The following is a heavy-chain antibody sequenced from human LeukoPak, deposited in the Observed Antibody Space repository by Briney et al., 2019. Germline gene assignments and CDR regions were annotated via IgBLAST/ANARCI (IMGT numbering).Heavy chain of an antibody. Sequence: ASVKVSCKASGYTFTSYDINWVRQATGQGLEWMGWMNPNSGNTGFAQKFQGRVTMTRNTSISTAYMELSSLRSEDTAVYYCARGRREVRYFDWCPYYYYYCGMDVWGQGTTVTVSS. CDR1: GYTFTSYD. CDR3: ARGRREVRYFDWCPYYYYYCGMDV. J-gene: IGHJ6*02. V-gene: IGHV1-8*01. CDR2: MNPNSGNT. D-gene: IGHD3-9*01.